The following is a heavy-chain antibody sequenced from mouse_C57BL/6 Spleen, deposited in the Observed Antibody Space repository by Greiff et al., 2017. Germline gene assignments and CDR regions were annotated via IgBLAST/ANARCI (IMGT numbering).Heavy chain of an antibody. CDR1: GYTFTSYW. Sequence: VQLQQPGAELVKPGASVKLSCKASGYTFTSYWMHWVKQRPGRGLEWIGRIDPKSGGTKYNEKFKSKATMTVDKPSSTAYMQLSSLTSEDSAVCYCAGGITTVVATSSYDYWGQGTTLTVSS. CDR3: AGGITTVVATSSYDY. J-gene: IGHJ2*01. V-gene: IGHV1-72*01. D-gene: IGHD1-1*01. CDR2: IDPKSGGT.